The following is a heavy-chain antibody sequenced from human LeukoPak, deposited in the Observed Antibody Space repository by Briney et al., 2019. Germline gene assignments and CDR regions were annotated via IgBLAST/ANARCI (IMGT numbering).Heavy chain of an antibody. Sequence: TGGSLRLSCAASGFTFSSYEMNWVRQAPGKGLEWVSYISSSGSTIYYADSVKGRFTISRDNSKNTLYLQMNSLRADDTAVYYCAGVDAAMPDAFDIWGQGTTVTVSS. J-gene: IGHJ3*02. CDR2: ISSSGSTI. D-gene: IGHD5-18*01. V-gene: IGHV3-48*03. CDR3: AGVDAAMPDAFDI. CDR1: GFTFSSYE.